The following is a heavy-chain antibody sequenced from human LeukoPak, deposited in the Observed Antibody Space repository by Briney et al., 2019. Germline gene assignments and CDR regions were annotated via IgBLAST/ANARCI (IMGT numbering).Heavy chain of an antibody. Sequence: GGSLRLSCAASGFTFSSYAMHWVRQAPGKGLEWVAVISYDGSNKYYADSVKGRFTMSRDNSKNTLYLQMNSLRAEDTAVYYCASWSVAGSIDYWGQGTLVTVSS. CDR3: ASWSVAGSIDY. CDR2: ISYDGSNK. V-gene: IGHV3-30*04. J-gene: IGHJ4*02. D-gene: IGHD6-19*01. CDR1: GFTFSSYA.